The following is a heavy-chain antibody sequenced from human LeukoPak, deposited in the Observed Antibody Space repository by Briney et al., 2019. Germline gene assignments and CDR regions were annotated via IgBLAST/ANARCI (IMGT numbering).Heavy chain of an antibody. Sequence: GGSLRLSCAASGFTFSAYSVNWVRQAPGKGLEWVSSISNTGKYIYYADSLKGRFTISRGNAKNSLYLQMNSLRAEDTAVYYCARLQGDSGWYYFDYWGQGTLVTVSS. CDR2: ISNTGKYI. CDR1: GFTFSAYS. D-gene: IGHD6-19*01. J-gene: IGHJ4*02. V-gene: IGHV3-21*01. CDR3: ARLQGDSGWYYFDY.